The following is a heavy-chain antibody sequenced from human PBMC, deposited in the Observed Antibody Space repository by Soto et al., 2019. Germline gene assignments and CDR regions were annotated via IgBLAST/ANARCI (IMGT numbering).Heavy chain of an antibody. CDR3: VFFQAEDGIRDVRSVSAFLLNRSSDL. D-gene: IGHD2-15*01. V-gene: IGHV3-7*02. CDR2: IKQYESEK. J-gene: IGHJ2*01. Sequence: KELEWVANIKQYESEKYYVDSLKGRFTIARDNAKNSLYLQMNSLRAEDTAVYYCVFFQAEDGIRDVRSVSAFLLNRSSDL.